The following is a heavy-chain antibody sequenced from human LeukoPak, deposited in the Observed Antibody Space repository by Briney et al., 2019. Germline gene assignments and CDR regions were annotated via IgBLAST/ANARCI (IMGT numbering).Heavy chain of an antibody. J-gene: IGHJ6*02. CDR1: GFTVSSNY. Sequence: GGSLRLSCAASGFTVSSNYMSWVRQAPGKGLEWVSVIYSGGSTYYADSVKGRFTISRDNSKNTLYLQMNSLRAEDTAVYYCARDAGYDSSGYYLPSWYYYGMDVWGQGTTVTVSS. D-gene: IGHD3-22*01. CDR2: IYSGGST. V-gene: IGHV3-53*05. CDR3: ARDAGYDSSGYYLPSWYYYGMDV.